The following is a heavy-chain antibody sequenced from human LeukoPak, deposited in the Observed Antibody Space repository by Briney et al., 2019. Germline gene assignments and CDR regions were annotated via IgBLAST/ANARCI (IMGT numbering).Heavy chain of an antibody. J-gene: IGHJ4*02. Sequence: PGGSLRLSCAASGFTFSSYNMNWVRQAPGKGLEWVSSISSSSSYIYYSDSVKGRFTISRDNAKNSLYLQMNSLRAEDTAVYYCARDLLNTMVRGSSDYWGQGTLVTVSS. CDR3: ARDLLNTMVRGSSDY. CDR1: GFTFSSYN. V-gene: IGHV3-21*01. CDR2: ISSSSSYI. D-gene: IGHD3-10*01.